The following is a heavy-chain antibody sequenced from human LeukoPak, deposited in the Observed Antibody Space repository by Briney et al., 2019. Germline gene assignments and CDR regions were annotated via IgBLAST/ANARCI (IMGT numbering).Heavy chain of an antibody. CDR1: GGSISSSSYY. CDR3: ASRIPDCSGGSCYSTFWDY. Sequence: SETLSLTCTVSGGSISSSSYYWGWIRQPPGKGLEWIGSIYYSGSTYYNPSLKSRVTISVDTSKNQFSLKLSSVTAADTAVYYCASRIPDCSGGSCYSTFWDYWGQGTLVTLSS. D-gene: IGHD2-15*01. J-gene: IGHJ4*02. CDR2: IYYSGST. V-gene: IGHV4-39*01.